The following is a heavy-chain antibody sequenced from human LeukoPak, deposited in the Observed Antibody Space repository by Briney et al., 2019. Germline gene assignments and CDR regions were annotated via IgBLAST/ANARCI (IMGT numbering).Heavy chain of an antibody. CDR1: GSTFNSYG. J-gene: IGHJ4*02. CDR2: IRDVGSNK. CDR3: AKEIWPAVTIPGRTYFDY. V-gene: IGHV3-30*02. D-gene: IGHD4-17*01. Sequence: AGGPLRSSRAAPGSTFNSYGMHWGPQAPGKGLEWAALIRDVGSNKYYADSVKGRFTISRDNSKNTLYLQMNSLRAEDTAVYYCAKEIWPAVTIPGRTYFDYWGQGTLVTVSS.